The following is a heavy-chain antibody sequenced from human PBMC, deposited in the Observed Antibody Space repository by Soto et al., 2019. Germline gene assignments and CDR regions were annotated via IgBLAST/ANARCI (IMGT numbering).Heavy chain of an antibody. CDR2: ISAYNGNT. D-gene: IGHD4-4*01. CDR3: ARVNYSPPYYYYYGMDV. V-gene: IGHV1-18*01. Sequence: QVQLVQSGAEVKKPGASVKVSCKASGYTFTSYGIIWVRQAPGQGLEWMGWISAYNGNTNYAQKLQGRVTMTTDTSTSTAYMELRSLRSDDTAVYYCARVNYSPPYYYYYGMDVWGQGTTVTVSS. CDR1: GYTFTSYG. J-gene: IGHJ6*02.